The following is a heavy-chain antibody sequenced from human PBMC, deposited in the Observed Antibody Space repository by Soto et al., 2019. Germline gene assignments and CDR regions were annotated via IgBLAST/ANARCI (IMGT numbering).Heavy chain of an antibody. CDR3: AREGYTFGPGAVSGAFDI. Sequence: QVQMVQSETEVRKPGSSVKVSCRASGGTFGSNAISWVRQAPGQGLEWMGNIIPIFGTTKSSQNFQGRVTITADESTYTAYMELSSLRSEDTAIYFCAREGYTFGPGAVSGAFDIWGQGTMVTVSS. D-gene: IGHD1-1*01. CDR2: IIPIFGTT. CDR1: GGTFGSNA. J-gene: IGHJ3*02. V-gene: IGHV1-69*15.